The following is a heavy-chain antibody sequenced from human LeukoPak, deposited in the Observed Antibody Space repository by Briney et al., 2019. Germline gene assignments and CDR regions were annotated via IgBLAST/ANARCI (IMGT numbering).Heavy chain of an antibody. Sequence: PSETLSLTCTVSGGSISSYYWSWIRQPAGKGLEWIGYIYTSGSTNYNPSLKSRVTISVDTSKNQFSLKLSSVTAADTAVYYCARHHRDDSSGCSSFDYWGQGTLVTVSS. V-gene: IGHV4-4*09. J-gene: IGHJ4*02. CDR2: IYTSGST. D-gene: IGHD3-22*01. CDR3: ARHHRDDSSGCSSFDY. CDR1: GGSISSYY.